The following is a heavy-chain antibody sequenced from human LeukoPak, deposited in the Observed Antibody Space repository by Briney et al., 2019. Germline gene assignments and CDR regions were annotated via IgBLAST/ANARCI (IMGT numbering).Heavy chain of an antibody. Sequence: GASVKVSCKASGGTFSSYAISWVRQAPGQGLEWMGGIIPIFGTANYAQKFQGRVTMTRNTSISTAYMELSSLRSEDTAVYYCARGFYVWGSYRYYYYYMDVWGKGTTVTVSS. CDR3: ARGFYVWGSYRYYYYYMDV. D-gene: IGHD3-16*02. J-gene: IGHJ6*03. CDR1: GGTFSSYA. V-gene: IGHV1-69*05. CDR2: IIPIFGTA.